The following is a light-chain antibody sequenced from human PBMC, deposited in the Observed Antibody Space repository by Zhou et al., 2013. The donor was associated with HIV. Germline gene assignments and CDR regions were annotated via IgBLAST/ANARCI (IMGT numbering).Light chain of an antibody. V-gene: IGKV1-5*03. J-gene: IGKJ1*01. CDR1: QSISSW. CDR3: QQYSAYPWT. Sequence: DIQMTQSPSTLSASVGDRVTITCRASQSISSWLAWYQQKPGKAPKLLIYKASSLESGVPSRFSGTAAETEFTFTISSLQPDDFATYYCQQYSAYPWTFGQGTKVDI. CDR2: KAS.